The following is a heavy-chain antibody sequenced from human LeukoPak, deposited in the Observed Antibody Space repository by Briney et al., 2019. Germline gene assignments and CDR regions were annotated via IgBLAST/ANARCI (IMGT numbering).Heavy chain of an antibody. CDR2: ISSSSSTI. V-gene: IGHV3-48*01. CDR3: ARDPAIQSWLSAYYFDY. CDR1: GFTFSSYS. J-gene: IGHJ4*02. D-gene: IGHD5-18*01. Sequence: PGGSLRLSCAASGFTFSSYSMNWVRQAPGKGLEWVSYISSSSSTIYYADSVKGRFTISRDSAKNSLHLQMNSLRAEDTGVYYCARDPAIQSWLSAYYFDYWGQGALVTVSS.